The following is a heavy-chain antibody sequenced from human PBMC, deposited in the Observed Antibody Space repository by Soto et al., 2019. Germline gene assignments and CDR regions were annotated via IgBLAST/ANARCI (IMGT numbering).Heavy chain of an antibody. CDR3: AEGFSGYDFGAFDY. CDR1: GGTFSSYA. D-gene: IGHD5-12*01. J-gene: IGHJ4*02. V-gene: IGHV1-69*01. CDR2: IIPIFGTA. Sequence: QVQLVQSGAEVKKPGSSVKVSCKASGGTFSSYAISWVRQAPGQGLEWMGGIIPIFGTANYAQKFQGRVTITADEATGTAYMELSSLRSEDTAVYYCAEGFSGYDFGAFDYWGQGTLVTVSS.